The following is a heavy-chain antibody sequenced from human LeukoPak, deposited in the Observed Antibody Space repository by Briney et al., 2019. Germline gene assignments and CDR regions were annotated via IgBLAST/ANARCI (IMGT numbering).Heavy chain of an antibody. Sequence: GGSLRLSCTVSGFTVSSNSMSWVRQAPGKGLEWVSFIYSGTIHYSDSVKGRFTISRDNSKNTLYLQMNSLRAEDTAVYYCAKNNVEVVVIFYYYYMDVWGKGTTVTISS. D-gene: IGHD3-22*01. CDR1: GFTVSSNS. CDR3: AKNNVEVVVIFYYYYMDV. V-gene: IGHV3-66*03. CDR2: IYSGTI. J-gene: IGHJ6*03.